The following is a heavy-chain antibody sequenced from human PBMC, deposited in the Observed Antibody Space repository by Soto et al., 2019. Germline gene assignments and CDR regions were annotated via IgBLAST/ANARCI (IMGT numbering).Heavy chain of an antibody. J-gene: IGHJ4*02. CDR3: ASHHPADILTGYPFDY. CDR2: IIPILGIA. V-gene: IGHV1-69*02. CDR1: GGTFSSYT. Sequence: QVQLVQSGAEVKKPGSSVKVSCKASGGTFSSYTISWVRQAPGQGLEWMGRIIPILGIANYAQKFQGRVTITADKSTCTGYMELSSLRAEDTAVYYCASHHPADILTGYPFDYWGQGTLVTVSS. D-gene: IGHD3-9*01.